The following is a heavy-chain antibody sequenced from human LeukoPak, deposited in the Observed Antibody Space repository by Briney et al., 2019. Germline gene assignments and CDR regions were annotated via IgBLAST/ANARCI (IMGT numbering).Heavy chain of an antibody. Sequence: PSQTLSLTCTVSGGSISSGDYSWNWIRQPPGKGLEWIGHIYYSGSTSYKPSLKSRVTVSLDTSKNQFSLKLNSVTAADTAVYYCARGDTAMGEDYFDYWGQGTLVTVSS. J-gene: IGHJ4*02. V-gene: IGHV4-30-4*01. CDR3: ARGDTAMGEDYFDY. CDR1: GGSISSGDYS. D-gene: IGHD5-18*01. CDR2: IYYSGST.